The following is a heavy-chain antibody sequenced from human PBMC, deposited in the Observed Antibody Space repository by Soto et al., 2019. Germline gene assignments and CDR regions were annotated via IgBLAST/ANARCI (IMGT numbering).Heavy chain of an antibody. CDR2: INAGNGNT. CDR1: GYTFTSYA. CDR3: ARDQSYYGMDD. J-gene: IGHJ6*02. V-gene: IGHV1-3*05. Sequence: QVQLVQSGAEEKKPGASVKVSCKASGYTFTSYAMHWVRQAPGQRLEWMGWINAGNGNTKYSQKFQGRVTITRDTSSSTAYMELSSLRSEYTAVYYCARDQSYYGMDDWGQGTTVTVSS.